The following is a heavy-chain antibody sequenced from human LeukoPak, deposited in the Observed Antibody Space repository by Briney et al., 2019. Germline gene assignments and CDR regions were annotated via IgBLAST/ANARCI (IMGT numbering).Heavy chain of an antibody. CDR3: ARGSGYDAHLDY. J-gene: IGHJ4*02. D-gene: IGHD5-12*01. CDR1: GFTLSSYW. V-gene: IGHV3-7*01. CDR2: IREDGNEK. Sequence: GGSLRLSCVASGFTLSSYWMSWVRQAPGKGLEWVANIREDGNEKYYVDSVKGRFTISRDNAKNLMYLQMNSLRAEDTAVYYCARGSGYDAHLDYWGQGTLVTVSS.